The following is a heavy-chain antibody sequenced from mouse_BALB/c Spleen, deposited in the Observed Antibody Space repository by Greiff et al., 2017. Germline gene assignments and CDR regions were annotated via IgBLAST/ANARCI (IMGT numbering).Heavy chain of an antibody. CDR1: GFTFSSFG. V-gene: IGHV5-17*02. J-gene: IGHJ2*01. CDR2: ISSGSSTI. D-gene: IGHD2-12*01. Sequence: EVQLVESGGGLVQPGGSRKLSCAASGFTFSSFGMHWVRQAPEKGLEWVAYISSGSSTIYYADTVKGRFTISRDNPKNTLFLQMTSLRSEDTAMYYCARGDGRRLLYFDYWGQGTTLTVSS. CDR3: ARGDGRRLLYFDY.